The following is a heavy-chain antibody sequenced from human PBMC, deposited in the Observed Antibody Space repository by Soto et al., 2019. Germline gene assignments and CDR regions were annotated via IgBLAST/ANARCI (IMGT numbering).Heavy chain of an antibody. D-gene: IGHD2-2*02. J-gene: IGHJ3*02. CDR2: IIPILGIA. Sequence: QVQLVQSGAEVKKPGSSVKVSCKASGGTFSSYTISWVRQAPGQGLEWMGRIIPILGIANYAQKFQGRVTITADKSTSTAYMELSSLRSEDTAVYYCARGYCSSTSCYTLSYAFDIWGQGTMVTVSS. CDR1: GGTFSSYT. V-gene: IGHV1-69*02. CDR3: ARGYCSSTSCYTLSYAFDI.